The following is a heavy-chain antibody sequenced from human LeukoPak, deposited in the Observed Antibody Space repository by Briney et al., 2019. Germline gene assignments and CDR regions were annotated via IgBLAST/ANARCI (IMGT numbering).Heavy chain of an antibody. Sequence: GSLRLSCAASGFTFSSYSMNWVRQAPGKGLEWVSNIRSSSSSIYYADSVKGRFTISRDNAKNSLYLQMNSLRAEDTAVYYCATDGGEGYWGQGTLVTVSS. CDR3: ATDGGEGY. CDR2: IRSSSSSI. D-gene: IGHD3-3*01. J-gene: IGHJ4*02. CDR1: GFTFSSYS. V-gene: IGHV3-48*01.